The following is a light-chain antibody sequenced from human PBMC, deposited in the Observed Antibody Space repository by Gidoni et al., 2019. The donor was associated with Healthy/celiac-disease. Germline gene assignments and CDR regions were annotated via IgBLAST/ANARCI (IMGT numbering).Light chain of an antibody. CDR2: EVS. CDR1: SSDVGAYNY. J-gene: IGLJ1*01. V-gene: IGLV2-14*01. Sequence: QSALTQPASVSGSPGQSITISCTGTSSDVGAYNYVSWYQQHPGKAPKLMIYEVSNRPSGVSNRFSGSKSDNTASLTISGLQAEDEADYYCSSYTSSRTYVFGTGTKVTVL. CDR3: SSYTSSRTYV.